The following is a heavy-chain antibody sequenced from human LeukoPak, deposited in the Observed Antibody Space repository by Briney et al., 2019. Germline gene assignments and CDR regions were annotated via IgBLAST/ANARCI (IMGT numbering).Heavy chain of an antibody. Sequence: PSETLSLTCTVSGGSISSYYWSWIRQPPGKRLEWIGYIYYSGSTNYNPSLKSRVTISVDTSKNQFSLKLSSVTAADTAVYYCARALVDTAMGDAFDIWGQGTMVTVSS. CDR3: ARALVDTAMGDAFDI. CDR1: GGSISSYY. D-gene: IGHD5-18*01. J-gene: IGHJ3*02. CDR2: IYYSGST. V-gene: IGHV4-59*01.